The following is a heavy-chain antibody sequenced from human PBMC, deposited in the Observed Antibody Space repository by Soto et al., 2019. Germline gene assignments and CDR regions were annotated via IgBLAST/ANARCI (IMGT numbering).Heavy chain of an antibody. CDR1: GYTFTSYS. J-gene: IGHJ6*02. CDR2: INAGNGNT. D-gene: IGHD4-4*01. CDR3: ASSYSNYALIDYYYYGIDV. Sequence: ASVNXSCNASGYTFTSYSMHWVRQAPGQRLEWMGWINAGNGNTKYSQKFQGRVTITRDTSASTAYMELSSLRSEDTAVYYCASSYSNYALIDYYYYGIDVWGQGTTVTVSS. V-gene: IGHV1-3*01.